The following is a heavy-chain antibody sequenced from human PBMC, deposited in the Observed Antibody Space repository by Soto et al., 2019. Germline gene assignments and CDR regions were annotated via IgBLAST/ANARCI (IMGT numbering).Heavy chain of an antibody. CDR3: ARGGSSSWLFDY. Sequence: PSETLSLTCTVSGGSISSGDYYWNWIRQPPGKGLEWIGEIYHSGSTNYNPSFKSRVTISVDTSKNQFSLKLTSVTAADTALYYCARGGSSSWLFDYWGQGTLVTVS. J-gene: IGHJ4*02. D-gene: IGHD6-13*01. CDR2: IYHSGST. V-gene: IGHV4-39*07. CDR1: GGSISSGDYY.